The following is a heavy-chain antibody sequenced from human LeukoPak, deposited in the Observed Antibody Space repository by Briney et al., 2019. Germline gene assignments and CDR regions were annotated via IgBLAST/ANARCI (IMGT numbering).Heavy chain of an antibody. J-gene: IGHJ4*02. CDR1: GGSFSGYF. CDR2: IYYTGST. V-gene: IGHV4-59*01. CDR3: ARRRRYYFDY. Sequence: SETLSLTCGVPGGSFSGYFWTWIRQPPGKGLEWIGYIYYTGSTNYNPSGTNYSPSLKSRVTISVDTSKNQFSLKLSSVTAADTALYYCARRRRYYFDYWGQGTLVTVSS.